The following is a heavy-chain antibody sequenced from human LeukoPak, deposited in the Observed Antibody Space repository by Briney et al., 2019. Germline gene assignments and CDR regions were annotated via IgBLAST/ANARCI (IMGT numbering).Heavy chain of an antibody. CDR1: GFTFSSYT. J-gene: IGHJ4*02. D-gene: IGHD7-27*01. CDR2: ITTSDGNT. V-gene: IGHV3-23*01. Sequence: GGSLRLSCAASGFTFSSYTMSWVRQAPGKGLEWVSTITTSDGNTYYADSVKGRFTASRDNSKNTLFLQMNSLRAEDTAVYYCAKDGGLWVSAHWGDSWGRGTLVTVSS. CDR3: AKDGGLWVSAHWGDS.